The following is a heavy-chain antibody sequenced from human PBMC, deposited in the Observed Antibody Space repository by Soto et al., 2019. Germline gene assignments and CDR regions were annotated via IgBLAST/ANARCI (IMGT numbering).Heavy chain of an antibody. CDR2: IRSKAYGGTT. CDR3: TRRPRGYSYGHGFDY. D-gene: IGHD5-18*01. J-gene: IGHJ4*02. V-gene: IGHV3-49*03. CDR1: GFTFGDYA. Sequence: PGGSLRLSCTASGFTFGDYAMSWFRQAPGKGLEWVGFIRSKAYGGTTEYAASVKGRFTISRDDSKSIAYLQMNSLKTEDTAVYYCTRRPRGYSYGHGFDYWGQGTLVTVSS.